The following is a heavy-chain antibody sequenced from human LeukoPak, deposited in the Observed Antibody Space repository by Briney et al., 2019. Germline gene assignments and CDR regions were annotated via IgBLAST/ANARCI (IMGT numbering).Heavy chain of an antibody. CDR2: IYYSGTT. CDR3: ARHWMVRGVSIALPFDN. J-gene: IGHJ4*02. Sequence: PSETLSLTCNVSGDSISSSSYYWGWIRQSPGKGLEWIGSIYYSGTTYYNPSVKSRVTISLDLSKNHFSLKLSFVTAADTAVYYCARHWMVRGVSIALPFDNWGQGTLVTVSS. V-gene: IGHV4-39*01. CDR1: GDSISSSSYY. D-gene: IGHD3-10*01.